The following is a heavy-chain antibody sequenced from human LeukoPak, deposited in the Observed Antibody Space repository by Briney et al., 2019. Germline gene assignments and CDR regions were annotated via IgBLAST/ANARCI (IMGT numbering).Heavy chain of an antibody. CDR1: GFTFNHYS. D-gene: IGHD1-26*01. Sequence: GGSLRPSCAASGFTFNHYSMNWVRRAPGKGLEWISYISSSSNTIYYADSVKGRFTISRDNAKNSLYLQMNSLRAEDTAVYYCARGHQVVGATDYDYWGQGTLVTVSS. CDR3: ARGHQVVGATDYDY. V-gene: IGHV3-48*04. J-gene: IGHJ4*02. CDR2: ISSSSNTI.